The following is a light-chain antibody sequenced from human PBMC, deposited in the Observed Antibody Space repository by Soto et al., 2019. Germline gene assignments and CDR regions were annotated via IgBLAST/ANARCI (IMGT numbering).Light chain of an antibody. J-gene: IGLJ2*01. CDR1: SSNIGAGYD. Sequence: QAVVTQPPSVSGAPGQRVTISCTGSSSNIGAGYDVHWYQQLPGTAPKLLIYGNSNRPSGVPDRFSGSKSGNSASLAITGLQAEDEADYYCQSYDSSLSALVFGGGTQLTVL. V-gene: IGLV1-40*01. CDR2: GNS. CDR3: QSYDSSLSALV.